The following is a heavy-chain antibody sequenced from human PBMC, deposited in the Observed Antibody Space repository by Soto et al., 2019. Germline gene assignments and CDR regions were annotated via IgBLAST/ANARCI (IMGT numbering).Heavy chain of an antibody. Sequence: ASVKVSCKASGYTFTSYDINWVRQAIGQGLEWMGWMNPNSGNTGYAQKFQGRVTMTRNTSISTAYMELSSLRSEDTAVYYCARQYSSGWYNWFDPWGQGTLVTGSS. CDR2: MNPNSGNT. D-gene: IGHD6-19*01. CDR1: GYTFTSYD. J-gene: IGHJ5*02. CDR3: ARQYSSGWYNWFDP. V-gene: IGHV1-8*01.